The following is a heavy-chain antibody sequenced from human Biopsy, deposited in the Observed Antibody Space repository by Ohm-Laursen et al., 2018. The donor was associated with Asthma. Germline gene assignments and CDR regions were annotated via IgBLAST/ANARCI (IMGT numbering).Heavy chain of an antibody. CDR3: ARVSITPGAFDI. D-gene: IGHD3-10*01. J-gene: IGHJ3*02. Sequence: GASVKVSCKASGYPFTDYYVHWVRQAPGQGLEWMGRINPNSGGTNYAQKFQGRVTMTRDTSISTAYMELSRLRSDDTAVYYCARVSITPGAFDIWGQGTMVTVSS. CDR1: GYPFTDYY. CDR2: INPNSGGT. V-gene: IGHV1-2*06.